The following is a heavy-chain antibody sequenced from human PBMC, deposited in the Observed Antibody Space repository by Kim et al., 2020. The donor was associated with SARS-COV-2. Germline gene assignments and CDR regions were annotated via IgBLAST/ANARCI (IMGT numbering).Heavy chain of an antibody. CDR3: AREGADLRSGRHSEH. CDR2: TYFRSQWFN. Sequence: SQTLSLTCGISGDSVSSNSAAWNWIRQSPSRGLEWLGRTYFRSQWFNDYALSVRSRITIDADTSKNQVSLQLRAVTPEDTAVYYCAREGADLRSGRHSEHWGQGTPVTVSS. V-gene: IGHV6-1*01. D-gene: IGHD6-19*01. CDR1: GDSVSSNSAA. J-gene: IGHJ1*01.